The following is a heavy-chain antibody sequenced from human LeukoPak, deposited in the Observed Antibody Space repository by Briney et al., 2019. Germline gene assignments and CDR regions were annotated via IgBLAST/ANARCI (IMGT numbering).Heavy chain of an antibody. Sequence: SVKVSCKASGGTFSSYAISWVRQAPGQGLEWMGGSIPIFGTANYAQKVQGRVTITADESTSTAYMEMSSLRSEDTDVYYCARLSGNVVVPAAIRDYWGQGTLVTVSS. CDR1: GGTFSSYA. CDR2: SIPIFGTA. CDR3: ARLSGNVVVPAAIRDY. V-gene: IGHV1-69*13. J-gene: IGHJ4*02. D-gene: IGHD2-2*01.